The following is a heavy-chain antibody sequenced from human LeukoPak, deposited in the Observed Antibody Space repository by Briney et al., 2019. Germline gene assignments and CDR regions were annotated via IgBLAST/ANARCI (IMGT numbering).Heavy chain of an antibody. V-gene: IGHV3-15*01. CDR3: TTDLIALWFGELSRP. CDR1: GFTFSDAW. J-gene: IGHJ5*02. CDR2: IKSKTDGGTT. D-gene: IGHD3-10*01. Sequence: GGSLRLSCAASGFTFSDAWMNWVRQAPGKGLEWVGRIKSKTDGGTTGYAAPVKGRFTISRDDSKNTLYLQMNSLKTEDTAVYYCTTDLIALWFGELSRPWGQGTLVTVSS.